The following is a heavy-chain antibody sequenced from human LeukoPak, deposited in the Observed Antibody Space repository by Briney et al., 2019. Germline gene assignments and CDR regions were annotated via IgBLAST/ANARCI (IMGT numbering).Heavy chain of an antibody. CDR1: GFTFSTYA. CDR3: ASQGWTTLYYFDY. D-gene: IGHD4-11*01. V-gene: IGHV3-23*01. CDR2: ISGSGDNT. Sequence: GGSLRLSCAASGFTFSTYAMSWVRQAPGRGLEWVSAISGSGDNTYYADPVKGRLTISRDNSKNTLYLQMNSLRAEDTALYYCASQGWTTLYYFDYWGQGTLVTVSS. J-gene: IGHJ4*02.